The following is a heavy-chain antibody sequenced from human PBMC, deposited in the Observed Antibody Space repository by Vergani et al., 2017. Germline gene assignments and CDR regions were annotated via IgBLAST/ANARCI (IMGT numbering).Heavy chain of an antibody. D-gene: IGHD2/OR15-2a*01. Sequence: EVQLVESGGGLVQPGGSLKLSCAASGFTFSGSAMHWVRQASGKGLEWVGRIRSKANSYATAYAASVTGRFTISRDDSKNTAYLQMNSLKTEDTAVYYCTRSPVIGLDAFDIWGQGTMVTVSS. CDR3: TRSPVIGLDAFDI. V-gene: IGHV3-73*02. CDR1: GFTFSGSA. CDR2: IRSKANSYAT. J-gene: IGHJ3*02.